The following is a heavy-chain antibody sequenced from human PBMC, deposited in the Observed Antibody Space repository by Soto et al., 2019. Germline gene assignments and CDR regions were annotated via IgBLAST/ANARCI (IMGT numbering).Heavy chain of an antibody. CDR2: IIPIFGTT. D-gene: IGHD2-15*01. CDR1: GGTFSSNA. V-gene: IGHV1-69*12. CDR3: ARHPGGRGYYYGMDV. J-gene: IGHJ6*02. Sequence: QVQLVQSGAEVKKPGSSVKVSCKASGGTFSSNAISWVRQAPGQGLEWMGGIIPIFGTTNNAQKFQGRVTMTADEPTSTSYMELSSLRSEDTAVYYCARHPGGRGYYYGMDVWGQGTTVTVSS.